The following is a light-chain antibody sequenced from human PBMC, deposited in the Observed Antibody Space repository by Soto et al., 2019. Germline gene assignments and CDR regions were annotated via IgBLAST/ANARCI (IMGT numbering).Light chain of an antibody. J-gene: IGLJ1*01. Sequence: LTQPASVSGSPGQSITISCTGTSGDDGGYNYVSWYQHHPGKAPKLIIYDVTNRPSGVSNPFSGSKSGNTASLTISGLQPEDEADYYCSSYTTSNTRQIVFGTGTKVTVL. V-gene: IGLV2-14*03. CDR1: SGDDGGYNY. CDR3: SSYTTSNTRQIV. CDR2: DVT.